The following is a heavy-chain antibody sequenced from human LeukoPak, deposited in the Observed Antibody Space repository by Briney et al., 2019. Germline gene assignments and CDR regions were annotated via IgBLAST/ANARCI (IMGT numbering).Heavy chain of an antibody. CDR3: AKDRLGAMMYFDF. V-gene: IGHV3-23*01. Sequence: GGSLRLSCAASGFTFSSYAMSWVRQAPGKGLEWVSAISGSGGSTYYADSVKGRFTISRDNSKNTLYLQMNSLRVEDTAVYYCAKDRLGAMMYFDFWGQGTLVTVSS. CDR2: ISGSGGST. CDR1: GFTFSSYA. J-gene: IGHJ4*02. D-gene: IGHD1-26*01.